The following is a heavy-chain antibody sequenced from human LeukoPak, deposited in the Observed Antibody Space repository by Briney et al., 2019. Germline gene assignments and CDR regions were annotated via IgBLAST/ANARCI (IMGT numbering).Heavy chain of an antibody. D-gene: IGHD6-19*01. V-gene: IGHV3-21*01. CDR1: GFTLSSYS. CDR3: ARDFGMDGIAVAGFDY. J-gene: IGHJ4*02. CDR2: ISSSSSYI. Sequence: GGSLRLSCAASGFTLSSYSMNWVRQAPGKGLEWVSSISSSSSYIYYADSVKGRFTISGDNAKNSLYLQMNSLRAEDTAVYYCARDFGMDGIAVAGFDYWGQGTLVTVSS.